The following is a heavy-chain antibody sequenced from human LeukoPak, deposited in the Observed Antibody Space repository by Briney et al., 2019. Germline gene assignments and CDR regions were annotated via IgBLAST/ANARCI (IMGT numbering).Heavy chain of an antibody. Sequence: GLSLRLACAAAGFTVSNNYMSWVRQAPGKGLEWVSIIYSGGDTYYEDSVKGRFPISRNTSKNTMSLQMNSLRADHKAVYDCGSHSHSLTSDSFVSWGERTLVTVSS. CDR3: GSHSHSLTSDSFVS. CDR1: GFTVSNNY. D-gene: IGHD3-9*01. V-gene: IGHV3-53*01. CDR2: IYSGGDT. J-gene: IGHJ4*02.